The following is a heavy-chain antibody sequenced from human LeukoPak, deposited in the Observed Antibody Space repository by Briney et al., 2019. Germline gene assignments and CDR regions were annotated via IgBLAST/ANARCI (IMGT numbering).Heavy chain of an antibody. J-gene: IGHJ6*02. V-gene: IGHV3-7*01. CDR1: GFTFSSYW. CDR3: ARDFLGYCSSTSCPPGMDV. CDR2: IKQDGSEK. Sequence: GGSLRLSCAVSGFTFSSYWMSWVRQAPGKGLEWVANIKQDGSEKYYVDSVKGRFTISRDNAKNSLYLQMNSLRAEDTAVYYCARDFLGYCSSTSCPPGMDVWGQGTTVTVSS. D-gene: IGHD2-2*01.